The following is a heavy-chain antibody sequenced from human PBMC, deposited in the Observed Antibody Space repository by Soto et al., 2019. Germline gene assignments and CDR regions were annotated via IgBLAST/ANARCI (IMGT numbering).Heavy chain of an antibody. CDR3: ARHMVKGHYYDSSLLDAFDI. D-gene: IGHD3-22*01. CDR1: GYSFTSYW. V-gene: IGHV5-10-1*01. Sequence: SGESLKISCKGSGYSFTSYWISWVRQMPGKGLEWMGRIDPSDSYTNYSPSFQGHVTISADKSISTAYLQWSSLKASDTAMYYCARHMVKGHYYDSSLLDAFDIWGQGTMVTVSS. J-gene: IGHJ3*02. CDR2: IDPSDSYT.